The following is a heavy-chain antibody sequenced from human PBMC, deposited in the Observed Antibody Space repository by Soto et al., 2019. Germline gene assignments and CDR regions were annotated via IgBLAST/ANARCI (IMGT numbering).Heavy chain of an antibody. J-gene: IGHJ1*01. Sequence: SETLSLTCSFSGGSGTSHYLTWIRQSPEKGLEWIGNMYYTGSSYYNPSLKSRVTISVDTSKNQFTLKLSSVTAADTAVYYCATRKTSSSWSEYFQHWGQGTLVTV. CDR1: GGSGTSHY. D-gene: IGHD6-13*01. CDR2: MYYTGSS. CDR3: ATRKTSSSWSEYFQH. V-gene: IGHV4-59*04.